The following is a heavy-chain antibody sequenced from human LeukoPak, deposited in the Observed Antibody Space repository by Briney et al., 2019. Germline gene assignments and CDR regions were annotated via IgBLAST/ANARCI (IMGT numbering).Heavy chain of an antibody. V-gene: IGHV1-18*01. CDR1: GYTFTSYG. D-gene: IGHD6-13*01. CDR3: ATGIAAAGTFDY. Sequence: ASVKVSCKASGYTFTSYGISWVRQAPGQGLEWMGWISAYNGNTNYAQKLQGRVTMTTDTSTSTAYMGLRSLRSDDTAVYYCATGIAAAGTFDYWGQGTLVTVSS. J-gene: IGHJ4*02. CDR2: ISAYNGNT.